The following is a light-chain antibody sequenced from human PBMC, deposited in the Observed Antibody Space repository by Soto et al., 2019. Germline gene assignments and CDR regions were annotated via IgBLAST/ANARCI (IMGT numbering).Light chain of an antibody. CDR1: TSNVGTNS. CDR3: PAWDDSPNGHAV. V-gene: IGLV1-44*01. CDR2: NNN. J-gene: IGLJ7*01. Sequence: QSVLTQPTSASGTPGQRVTISCSGSTSNVGTNSVIWYQQLPGLAPKLLLYNNNHRPSGVPDRFSGSKSGTSASLAISGLQAEDEADYYCPAWDDSPNGHAVFGGDTQLTVL.